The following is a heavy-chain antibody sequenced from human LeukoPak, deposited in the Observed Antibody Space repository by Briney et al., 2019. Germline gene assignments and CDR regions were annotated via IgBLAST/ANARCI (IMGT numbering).Heavy chain of an antibody. CDR3: ARVHDSSGLDAFDI. J-gene: IGHJ3*02. Sequence: GSLRLSCAASGFTFRIYTMHWVRQPPGKGLEWIGEINHSGSTNYNPSLKSRVTISVDTSKNQFSLKLSSVTAADTAVYYCARVHDSSGLDAFDIWGQGTMVTVSS. V-gene: IGHV4-34*08. CDR2: INHSGST. D-gene: IGHD3-22*01. CDR1: GFTFRIYT.